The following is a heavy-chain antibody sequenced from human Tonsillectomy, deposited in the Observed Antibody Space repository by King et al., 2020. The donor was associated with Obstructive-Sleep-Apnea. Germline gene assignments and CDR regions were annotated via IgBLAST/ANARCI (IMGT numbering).Heavy chain of an antibody. CDR2: FFYPGDT. V-gene: IGHV4-39*07. CDR1: GGSISMDTYY. Sequence: VQLQQSGPRIVRPSETLSLTCSVSGGSISMDTYYWGWIRQPAGRGLVWIGTFFYPGDTQYNASLRSRVTISADPSKNEFSLKVISVTAADTATYYCARVGVQVPAAHPPYYYYGMDFWGQGTTVTVSS. CDR3: ARVGVQVPAAHPPYYYYGMDF. J-gene: IGHJ6*02. D-gene: IGHD2-2*01.